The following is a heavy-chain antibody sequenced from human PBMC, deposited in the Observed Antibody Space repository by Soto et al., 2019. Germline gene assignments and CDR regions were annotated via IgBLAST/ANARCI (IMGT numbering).Heavy chain of an antibody. CDR2: ISYDGSNR. J-gene: IGHJ4*02. CDR1: GFSFSSYT. Sequence: QVQLVESGGGVVQPGRSLRLSCAASGFSFSSYTMHWVRQAPGKGLEWVAVISYDGSNRDYADSVKSRFSISRDNSKNTLYLQLNSLRTEDTAVYYCAKDIVKYTYGACDYWGQGVLVTVSS. D-gene: IGHD5-18*01. CDR3: AKDIVKYTYGACDY. V-gene: IGHV3-30-3*02.